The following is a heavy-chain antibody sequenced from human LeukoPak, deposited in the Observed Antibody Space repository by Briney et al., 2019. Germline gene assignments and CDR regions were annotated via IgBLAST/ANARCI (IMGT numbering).Heavy chain of an antibody. D-gene: IGHD6-13*01. Sequence: GASVKVSCKASGYTFTNYAMNWVRQAPGQGLEWMGWINTNTGNPTYAQGFTGRFVFSLDTSVSTAYLQISSLKAEDTAVYYCVPGIAAAGTKDAFDIWGQGTMVTVSS. J-gene: IGHJ3*02. V-gene: IGHV7-4-1*02. CDR1: GYTFTNYA. CDR3: VPGIAAAGTKDAFDI. CDR2: INTNTGNP.